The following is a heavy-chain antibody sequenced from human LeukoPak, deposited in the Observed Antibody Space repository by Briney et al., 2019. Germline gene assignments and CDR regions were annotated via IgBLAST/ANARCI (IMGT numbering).Heavy chain of an antibody. Sequence: PSETLSLTCTVSGGSISSYYWSWIRQPPGKGLEWIGYIYYSGSTNYNPSLKSRVTISVDTSKNQFSLKLSSVTAADTAVYYCARVYCSGGSCRLDYWGQGTLVTVSS. V-gene: IGHV4-59*01. CDR1: GGSISSYY. J-gene: IGHJ4*02. CDR2: IYYSGST. D-gene: IGHD2-15*01. CDR3: ARVYCSGGSCRLDY.